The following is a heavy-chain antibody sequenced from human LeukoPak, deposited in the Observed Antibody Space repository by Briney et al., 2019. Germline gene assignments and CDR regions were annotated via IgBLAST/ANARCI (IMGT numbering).Heavy chain of an antibody. CDR3: TTDGVFMDV. D-gene: IGHD2-8*01. Sequence: GRSLRLSCAASGFTFSNAWMSCVRQEPGKGLEWDGRIKSKTDGGTKDYAAPVKGRFTISRDDSKNTLYLQMNSLKAEDTAVYYCTTDGVFMDVWGKGTTVTISS. CDR1: GFTFSNAW. CDR2: IKSKTDGGTK. V-gene: IGHV3-15*01. J-gene: IGHJ6*03.